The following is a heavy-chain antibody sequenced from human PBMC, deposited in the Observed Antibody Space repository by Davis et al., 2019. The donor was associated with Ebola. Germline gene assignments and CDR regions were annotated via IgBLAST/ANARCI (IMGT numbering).Heavy chain of an antibody. D-gene: IGHD6-19*01. CDR2: IYPGDSDT. Sequence: GESLKISCKGSGYSFTSYWIGWVRQLPGIGLEWMGIIYPGDSDTRYSPSFQGQVTISADKSISTAYLQWSSLKASDTAMYYCARRLEQWLVSDAFDIWGQGTMVTVSS. CDR3: ARRLEQWLVSDAFDI. J-gene: IGHJ3*02. V-gene: IGHV5-51*01. CDR1: GYSFTSYW.